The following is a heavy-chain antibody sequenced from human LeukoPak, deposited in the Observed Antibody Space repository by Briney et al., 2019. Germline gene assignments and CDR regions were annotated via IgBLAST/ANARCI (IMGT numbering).Heavy chain of an antibody. D-gene: IGHD4-11*01. Sequence: NPSETLSLTCTVSGGSISSYYWSWIRQPPGKGLEWIGYIYYRGDTSYNPSLKSRVTMSADSSKKQFSLKLSSVTAADTAVYYCARVVYSHYWPEGMDVWGQGTTVTVSS. J-gene: IGHJ6*02. CDR3: ARVVYSHYWPEGMDV. CDR1: GGSISSYY. V-gene: IGHV4-59*01. CDR2: IYYRGDT.